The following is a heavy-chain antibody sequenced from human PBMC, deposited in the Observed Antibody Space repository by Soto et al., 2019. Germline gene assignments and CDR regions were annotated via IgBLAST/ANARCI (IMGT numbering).Heavy chain of an antibody. V-gene: IGHV3-7*01. CDR1: GFTLGSYW. CDR2: IQEDGSVK. CDR3: ARDLTVTRGCTSTSCYYDALDI. D-gene: IGHD2-2*01. Sequence: EVQLVESGGGLVQPGGSLRLSCAASGFTLGSYWMSWVRQAPGMGPEWVANIQEDGSVKYYVDSVEGRFTISRDNAKNSLFLRMNSRRAEDTAVYYCARDLTVTRGCTSTSCYYDALDIWGQGTMVTVSS. J-gene: IGHJ3*02.